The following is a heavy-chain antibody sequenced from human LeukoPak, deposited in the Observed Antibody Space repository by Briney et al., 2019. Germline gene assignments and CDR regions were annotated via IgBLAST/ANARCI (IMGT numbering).Heavy chain of an antibody. Sequence: SETLSLTCAVYGGSFSGYYWSWIRQPPGKGLEWIGEINHSGSTNYNPSLKSRVTISVDTSKNQFSLKLSSVTAADTAVYYCARARRGYSSPYRDYWGQGTLVTVSS. CDR2: INHSGST. CDR3: ARARRGYSSPYRDY. D-gene: IGHD6-13*01. CDR1: GGSFSGYY. V-gene: IGHV4-34*01. J-gene: IGHJ4*02.